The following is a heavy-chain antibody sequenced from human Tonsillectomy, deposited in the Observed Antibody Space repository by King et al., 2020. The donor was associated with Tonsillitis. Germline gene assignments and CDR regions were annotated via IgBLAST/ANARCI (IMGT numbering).Heavy chain of an antibody. J-gene: IGHJ4*02. CDR1: GFSFSSYL. V-gene: IGHV3-7*02. CDR3: GRGIHFGSGGFIDY. D-gene: IGHD3-10*01. Sequence: VQLVESGGGLVQPGGSLRLSCAASGFSFSSYLMDWVRQAPGKGLEWVGNIKQDGSDKYYLDSVKGRFTISRDNAKSSLYLQINSLRAEDSAVYYCGRGIHFGSGGFIDYWGQGTLVTVSS. CDR2: IKQDGSDK.